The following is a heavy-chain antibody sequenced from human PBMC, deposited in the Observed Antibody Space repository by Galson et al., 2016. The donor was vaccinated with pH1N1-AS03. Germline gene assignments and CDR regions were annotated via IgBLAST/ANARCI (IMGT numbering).Heavy chain of an antibody. CDR1: GFTFSDYW. CDR2: IDQGGSVQ. Sequence: SLRLSCAVSGFTFSDYWMTWVRQAPGKGLEWLANIDQGGSVQRYVDSVKGRFTISRDNAKNSLFLQMNSLRAEDTAVYYCARSTSGSLCDDWGQGTLVTVSS. J-gene: IGHJ4*02. V-gene: IGHV3-7*03. CDR3: ARSTSGSLCDD. D-gene: IGHD3-10*01.